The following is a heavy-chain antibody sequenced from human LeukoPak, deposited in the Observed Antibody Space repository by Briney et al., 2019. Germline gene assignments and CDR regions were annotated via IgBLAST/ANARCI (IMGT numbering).Heavy chain of an antibody. CDR1: GFTFSDYS. Sequence: GGSLRLSCAASGFTFSDYSMNWVRQAPGKGLEWVASIISSGSYIHYADSVKGRFTISRDNAKNSLYLQMNSLRAEDTAVYYCARSSFVVTIYYGMDVWGQGTAVTVPS. CDR3: ARSSFVVTIYYGMDV. CDR2: IISSGSYI. V-gene: IGHV3-21*01. J-gene: IGHJ6*02. D-gene: IGHD5-24*01.